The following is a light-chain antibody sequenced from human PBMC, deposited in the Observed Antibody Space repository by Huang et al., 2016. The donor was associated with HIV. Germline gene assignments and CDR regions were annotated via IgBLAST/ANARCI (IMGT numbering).Light chain of an antibody. J-gene: IGKJ1*01. CDR2: GAS. V-gene: IGKV1-39*01. CDR3: QQSHSTSAWT. Sequence: DIQMTQSPSSLSASIGDRVTITCRASQCISRYVNWYQQKPGKAPKLLIFGASNLQSGVPSRFSGSGSGTDVTLTISSLQPEDFASYYCQQSHSTSAWTFGQGTKVEIK. CDR1: QCISRY.